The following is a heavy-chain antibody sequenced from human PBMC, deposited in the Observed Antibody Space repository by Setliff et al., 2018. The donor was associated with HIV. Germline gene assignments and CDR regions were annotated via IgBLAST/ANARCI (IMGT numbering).Heavy chain of an antibody. D-gene: IGHD3-10*02. J-gene: IGHJ4*02. Sequence: SETLSLTCAVSGYSVTYGYYWGWIRQPAGEGLEWVGHIQTTGTTNYNPSLKDRVTISVDTSRNQLSFKWRFVTAADTAVYYCAIYFCPNDICSGFDIWGRGILVTVSS. CDR1: GYSVTYGYY. CDR2: IQTTGTT. CDR3: AIYFCPNDICSGFDI. V-gene: IGHV4-61*09.